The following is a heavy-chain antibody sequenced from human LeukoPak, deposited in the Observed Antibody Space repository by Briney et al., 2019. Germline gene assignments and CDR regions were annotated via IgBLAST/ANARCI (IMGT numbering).Heavy chain of an antibody. CDR3: ARDLRYYDFWSGYYRSRDAFDI. CDR1: GFTFSDYY. D-gene: IGHD3-3*01. V-gene: IGHV3-11*04. Sequence: GGSLRLSCAASGFTFSDYYMSWIRQAPGKGLEWVSYISSSGSTIYYANSVKGRFTISRDNAKNSLYLQMNSLRAEDTAVYYCARDLRYYDFWSGYYRSRDAFDIWGQGTMVTVSS. J-gene: IGHJ3*02. CDR2: ISSSGSTI.